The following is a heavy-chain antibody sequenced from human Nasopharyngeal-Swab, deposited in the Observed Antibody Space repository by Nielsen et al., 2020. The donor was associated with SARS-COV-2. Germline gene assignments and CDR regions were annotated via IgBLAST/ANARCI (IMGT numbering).Heavy chain of an antibody. V-gene: IGHV3-30*18. D-gene: IGHD3-3*01. CDR3: AKDATYYDFWSGLFDY. J-gene: IGHJ4*02. Sequence: GGSLRLSCAASGFTFSSYCMHWVRQAPGKGLEWVAVISYDGSNKYYADSVKGRFTISSDNSKNTLYLQMNSLRAEDTAVYYCAKDATYYDFWSGLFDYWGQGTLVTVSS. CDR2: ISYDGSNK. CDR1: GFTFSSYC.